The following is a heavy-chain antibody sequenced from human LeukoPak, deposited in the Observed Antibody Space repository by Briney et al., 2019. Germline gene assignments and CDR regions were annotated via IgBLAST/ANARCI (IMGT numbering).Heavy chain of an antibody. J-gene: IGHJ6*02. Sequence: GGSLRLSCAASGFTSSSYWMSWVRQAPGGGLEWVSVVSYDGGKIYYAESVKGRFTISRDNSRSTLYLQMNSLRPEDTAVYYCARDQLLYAGYYYAMDVWGQGTTVTVSS. V-gene: IGHV3-30-3*01. D-gene: IGHD4-23*01. CDR1: GFTSSSYW. CDR3: ARDQLLYAGYYYAMDV. CDR2: VSYDGGKI.